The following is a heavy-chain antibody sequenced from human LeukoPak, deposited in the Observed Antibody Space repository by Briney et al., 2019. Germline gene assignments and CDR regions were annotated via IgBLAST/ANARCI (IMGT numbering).Heavy chain of an antibody. V-gene: IGHV3-21*01. CDR2: ISSSSSYI. CDR3: ARDRSLLAFWSGYPTPIDMDV. D-gene: IGHD3-3*01. Sequence: PGGSLRLSCAASGFTFSSYSMNWVRQAPGKGLEWVSSISSSSSYIYYADSVKGRFTISRDNAKNSLYLQMNSLRAEDTAVYYCARDRSLLAFWSGYPTPIDMDVWGKGTTVTVSS. CDR1: GFTFSSYS. J-gene: IGHJ6*03.